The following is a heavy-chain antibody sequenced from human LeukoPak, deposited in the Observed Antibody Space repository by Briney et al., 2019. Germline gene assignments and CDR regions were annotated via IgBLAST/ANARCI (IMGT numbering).Heavy chain of an antibody. D-gene: IGHD2-2*01. Sequence: SETLSLTCAVYGGSFSGYYWSWIRQPPGKGLEWIGEINHSGSTNYNPSLKSRVTISVDTSKNQFSLKLSSVTAADTAVYYCARGRATTVVVPAATAIGYWGQGTLVTVSS. V-gene: IGHV4-34*01. CDR1: GGSFSGYY. CDR2: INHSGST. CDR3: ARGRATTVVVPAATAIGY. J-gene: IGHJ4*02.